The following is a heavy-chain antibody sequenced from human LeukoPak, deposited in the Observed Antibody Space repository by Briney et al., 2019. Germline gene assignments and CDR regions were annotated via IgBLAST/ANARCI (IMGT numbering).Heavy chain of an antibody. D-gene: IGHD3-22*01. CDR1: GFTFSTYN. CDR3: TRVWWDSSGYYYFDY. V-gene: IGHV3-49*03. Sequence: GGSLRLSCAASGFTFSTYNMSWFRQAPGKGLEWVGFIRSKAYGGTTEYAASVKGRFTISRDDSKSIAYLQMNSLKTEDTAVYYCTRVWWDSSGYYYFDYWGQGTLVTVSS. J-gene: IGHJ4*02. CDR2: IRSKAYGGTT.